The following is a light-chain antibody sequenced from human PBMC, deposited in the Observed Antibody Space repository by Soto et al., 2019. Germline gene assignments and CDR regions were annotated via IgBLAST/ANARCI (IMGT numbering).Light chain of an antibody. Sequence: DIQMTQSPSSLSASVGDRVTITCRASQGICNYLAWFQQKPGKAPRSLIYTASNLQTGVPSKFSGSGSETHFTLTISSLQPDDFATYYCQQYYNHPYTFGQGTKLEIK. CDR2: TAS. CDR3: QQYYNHPYT. V-gene: IGKV1-16*02. J-gene: IGKJ2*01. CDR1: QGICNY.